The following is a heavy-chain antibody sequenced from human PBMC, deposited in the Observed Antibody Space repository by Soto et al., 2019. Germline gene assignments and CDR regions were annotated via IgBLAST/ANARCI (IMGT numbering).Heavy chain of an antibody. V-gene: IGHV3-74*03. CDR3: ARGSRERGSGDFDN. CDR2: INGDGTTT. D-gene: IGHD3-10*01. CDR1: GFTFNNYW. J-gene: IGHJ4*02. Sequence: EVQLVESGGGLVQPGGSLRLSCAAAGFTFNNYWMHWVRQAPGKGLVWVSRINGDGTTTMYGDSVKGRFTISRDNAKNTVYLQINSLGDEDTAVYSCARGSRERGSGDFDNWGQGTLVTVSS.